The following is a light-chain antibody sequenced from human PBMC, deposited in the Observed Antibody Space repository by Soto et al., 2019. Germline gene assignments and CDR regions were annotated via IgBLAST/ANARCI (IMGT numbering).Light chain of an antibody. J-gene: IGLJ1*01. CDR1: SSNIGAGYA. Sequence: QSVLTQPPSVSGAPGQRVTISCTGSSSNIGAGYAVHWYQQVPGTAPKLLIYGNTNRPSWVPDRFSGSKSGTSASLAITGLQAGDEADYYCQSYDNSLSGSGVFGTGTKLTVL. CDR3: QSYDNSLSGSGV. V-gene: IGLV1-40*01. CDR2: GNT.